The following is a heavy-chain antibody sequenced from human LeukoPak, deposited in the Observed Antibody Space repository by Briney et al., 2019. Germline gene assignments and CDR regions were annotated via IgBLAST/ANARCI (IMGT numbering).Heavy chain of an antibody. J-gene: IGHJ5*02. CDR3: ARDAIAAARYNWFDP. D-gene: IGHD6-13*01. CDR2: IWYDGSNK. Sequence: GGSLRLSCAASGFTFSSYGMHWVRQAPGKGLEWVAVIWYDGSNKYYADSVKGRFTISRDNSKNTLYLQMNSLRAEGTAVYYCARDAIAAARYNWFDPWGQGTLVTVSS. V-gene: IGHV3-33*01. CDR1: GFTFSSYG.